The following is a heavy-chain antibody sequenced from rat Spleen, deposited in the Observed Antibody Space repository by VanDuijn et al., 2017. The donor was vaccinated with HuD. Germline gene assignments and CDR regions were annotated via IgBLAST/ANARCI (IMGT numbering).Heavy chain of an antibody. CDR3: ARDDYYYSSYPDY. D-gene: IGHD1-2*01. CDR1: GFTFSDYN. J-gene: IGHJ2*01. V-gene: IGHV5-7*01. CDR2: ITYDGSST. Sequence: EVQLVESGGGLVQPGRSLRLSCAASGFTFSDYNMAWVRQAPRKGLEWVAIITYDGSSTYYRDSVKGRFTISRDNAKSTLYLQMDSLRSEDTATYYCARDDYYYSSYPDYWGQGVMVTVSS.